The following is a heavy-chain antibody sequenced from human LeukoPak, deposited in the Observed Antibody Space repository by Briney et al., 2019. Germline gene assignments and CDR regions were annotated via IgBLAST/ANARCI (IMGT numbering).Heavy chain of an antibody. V-gene: IGHV3-23*01. Sequence: GGALSLPCSASGFPFLRYDMLGGRRSPGEGVGWGPRIIGSGGSTYYADSVKGRFTISRDNSKNTLYPQMNSLRAEDTAVYYCAKVAHGAAITMVRGYGMDVWGQGTTVTVSS. CDR2: IIGSGGST. CDR3: AKVAHGAAITMVRGYGMDV. J-gene: IGHJ6*02. CDR1: GFPFLRYD. D-gene: IGHD3-10*01.